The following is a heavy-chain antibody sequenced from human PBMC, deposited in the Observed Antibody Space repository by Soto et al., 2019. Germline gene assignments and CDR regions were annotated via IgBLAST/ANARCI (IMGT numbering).Heavy chain of an antibody. J-gene: IGHJ6*02. CDR1: GYTFTRSG. CDR3: AREGVALYYYYGMDV. Sequence: QVQLVQSGAEVKKPGASVKVSCKASGYTFTRSGISWVRQAPGQGLEWMGWISTYNGDTNYAQTFQGRVTMTTDTSTSTVHVEGRSLRSDDTAVYYCAREGVALYYYYGMDVWGQGTPVTVSS. D-gene: IGHD5-12*01. CDR2: ISTYNGDT. V-gene: IGHV1-18*01.